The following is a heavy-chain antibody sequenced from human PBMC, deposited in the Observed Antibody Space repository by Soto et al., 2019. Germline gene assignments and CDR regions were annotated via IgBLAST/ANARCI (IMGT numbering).Heavy chain of an antibody. J-gene: IGHJ6*02. V-gene: IGHV4-39*01. CDR2: IYYSGST. CDR3: ARADVAGPRMQLYYYYGMDV. Sequence: SETLSLTCTVSGGSISSSSFHWGWIRQPPGKGLEWIGSIYYSGSTYYSPSLKSRVTISVDTSKNQFSLKLSSVTAADTAVYYCARADVAGPRMQLYYYYGMDVWGQGTTVTVSS. D-gene: IGHD2-8*01. CDR1: GGSISSSSFH.